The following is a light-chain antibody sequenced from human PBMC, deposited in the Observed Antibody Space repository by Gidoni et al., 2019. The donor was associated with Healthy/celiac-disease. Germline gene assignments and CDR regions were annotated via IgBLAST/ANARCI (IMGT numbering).Light chain of an antibody. CDR2: GAS. CDR1: QSVNSN. CDR3: QQYNSWPLT. J-gene: IGKJ1*01. V-gene: IGKV3-15*01. Sequence: EIVMTQSPATLSVSPGERATLSCRASQSVNSNLAWYQQKPGQAPRLLIYGASTRATGIPARFSGSGSGTEFTLTISSLQSEDFAVYYCQQYNSWPLTFGQXTKVEIK.